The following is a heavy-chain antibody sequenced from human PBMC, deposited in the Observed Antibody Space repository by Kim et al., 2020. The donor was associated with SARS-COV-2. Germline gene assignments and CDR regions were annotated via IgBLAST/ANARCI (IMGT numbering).Heavy chain of an antibody. V-gene: IGHV4-39*01. J-gene: IGHJ5*02. CDR3: ARQAREFPVRVNGLDP. CDR2: IYYSGST. CDR1: GGSISSSSYY. Sequence: SETLSLTCTVSGGSISSSSYYWGWLRQPPGKGLEWIGSIYYSGSTYYNPSLKSRVTISVDTSKNQFPLKLSSVTAADTAGYYCARQAREFPVRVNGLDPWGQGTMVTVSS. D-gene: IGHD3-10*01.